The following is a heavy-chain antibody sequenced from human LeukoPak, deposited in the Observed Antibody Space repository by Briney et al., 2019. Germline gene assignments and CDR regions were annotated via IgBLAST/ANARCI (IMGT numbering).Heavy chain of an antibody. J-gene: IGHJ4*02. CDR2: VYYPGNT. V-gene: IGHV4-59*01. CDR3: ARAPRDAYNPLDF. CDR1: GSITSYY. D-gene: IGHD5-24*01. Sequence: PSGTLSLTCTVSGSITSYYWSWIRLPPGKGLQWIGYVYYPGNTNYNPSLKSRVTMSVDMSKNHVSLRLTSVTAADTAVYFCARAPRDAYNPLDFWGQGTLVTVSS.